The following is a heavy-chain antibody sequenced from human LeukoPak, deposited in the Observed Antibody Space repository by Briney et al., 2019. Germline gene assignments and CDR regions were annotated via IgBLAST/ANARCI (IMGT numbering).Heavy chain of an antibody. CDR3: ARTTGYSNYWFDP. V-gene: IGHV1-8*01. Sequence: GASVKVSCKASGYTFTSYDINWVRQATGQGLEWMGWTNPNSGNTGYAQKFQGRVTMTRNTFISTAYMELSSLRSEDTAVYYCARTTGYSNYWFDPWGQGTLVTVSS. CDR1: GYTFTSYD. D-gene: IGHD4-11*01. J-gene: IGHJ5*02. CDR2: TNPNSGNT.